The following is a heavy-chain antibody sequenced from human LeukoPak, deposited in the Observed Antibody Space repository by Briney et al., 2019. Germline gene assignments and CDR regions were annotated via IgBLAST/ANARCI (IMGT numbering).Heavy chain of an antibody. CDR3: AKGFTLWFGELSFDY. CDR1: GFTFSDYY. V-gene: IGHV3-11*01. J-gene: IGHJ4*02. CDR2: ISNSGSTI. Sequence: WGSLRLSCAASGFTFSDYYMSWIRQAPGKGLEWVSYISNSGSTIYYADSVKGRFTISRDNSKNTLYLQMNSLRAEDTAVYYCAKGFTLWFGELSFDYWGQGTLVTVSS. D-gene: IGHD3-10*01.